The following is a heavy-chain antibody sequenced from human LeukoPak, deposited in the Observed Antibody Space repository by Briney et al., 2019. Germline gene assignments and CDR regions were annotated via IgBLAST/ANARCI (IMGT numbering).Heavy chain of an antibody. V-gene: IGHV1-18*04. CDR1: GYTFTSYG. Sequence: ASVKVSCKASGYTFTSYGISWVRQAPGQGREWMGWISAYNGNTNYAQKLQGRVTMTTDTSTSTAYMELRSLRSDDTAVYYCARDKFSTVSIPRSPHEYYYYYGMDVWGKGTTVTVSS. J-gene: IGHJ6*04. D-gene: IGHD4-17*01. CDR3: ARDKFSTVSIPRSPHEYYYYYGMDV. CDR2: ISAYNGNT.